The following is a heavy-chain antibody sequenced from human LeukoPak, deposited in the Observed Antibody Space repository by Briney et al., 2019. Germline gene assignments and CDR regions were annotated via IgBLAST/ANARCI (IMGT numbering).Heavy chain of an antibody. D-gene: IGHD2-15*01. J-gene: IGHJ6*03. CDR3: ARGIVVVAQLGFYFYYMDV. CDR1: GGSISSYY. CDR2: IYTSGST. Sequence: SETLSLTCTVSGGSISSYYWSWIRQPPGKGPEWIGYIYTSGSTNYNPSLKSRVTISVDTSKNQFSLKLSSVTAADTAVYYCARGIVVVAQLGFYFYYMDVWGKGTTVTISS. V-gene: IGHV4-4*08.